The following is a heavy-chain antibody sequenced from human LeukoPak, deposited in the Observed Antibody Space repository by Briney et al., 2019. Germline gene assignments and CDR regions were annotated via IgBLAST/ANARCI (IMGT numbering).Heavy chain of an antibody. CDR2: IYYSGST. CDR1: GGSLTNYH. Sequence: SETLSLTCTVSGGSLTNYHWTWIRQPPGEGLEWIGSIYYSGSTYYNPSLKNRVTIAVDTSKNQFSLKLRSVTAADTAVYYCARHGRITVAGKRNTFDNWGQGTLVTVSS. J-gene: IGHJ4*02. CDR3: ARHGRITVAGKRNTFDN. D-gene: IGHD6-19*01. V-gene: IGHV4-59*05.